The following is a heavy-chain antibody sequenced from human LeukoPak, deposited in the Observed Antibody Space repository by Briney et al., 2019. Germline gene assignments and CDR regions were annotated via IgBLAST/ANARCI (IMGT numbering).Heavy chain of an antibody. V-gene: IGHV3-15*01. J-gene: IGHJ4*02. CDR3: QDTVSSVVDY. CDR2: IKSKTDGGTS. CDR1: GFTFSNAL. D-gene: IGHD2-8*02. Sequence: PGGSLRLSCAASGFTFSNALMSWVRQAPGKGLEWVGRIKSKTDGGTSDYAAPVKGRYTISRDDSKNTLYQQMNSLKTEDTAVYYCQDTVSSVVDYWGQGTLVTVSS.